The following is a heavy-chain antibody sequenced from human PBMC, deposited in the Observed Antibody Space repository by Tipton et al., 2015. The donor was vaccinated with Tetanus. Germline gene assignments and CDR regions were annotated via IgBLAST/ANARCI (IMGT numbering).Heavy chain of an antibody. CDR1: GYTFTGYY. D-gene: IGHD4-23*01. V-gene: IGHV1-2*02. CDR3: ARDRGNSTSSGRAV. CDR2: IDPNSGGT. J-gene: IGHJ6*02. Sequence: QLVQSGAEVKKPGASVKISCKASGYTFTGYYMYWVRQAPGQGLEWMGWIDPNSGGTVYAQKFQGRVTMTRDTSISTPYMELRSFSFDAPPGFYCARDRGNSTSSGRAVGGPGTAVPVS.